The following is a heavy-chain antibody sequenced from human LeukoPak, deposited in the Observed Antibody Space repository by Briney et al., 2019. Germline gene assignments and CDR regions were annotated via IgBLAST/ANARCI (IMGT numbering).Heavy chain of an antibody. CDR2: ISSSSSYI. D-gene: IGHD3-9*01. CDR1: GFTFSSYS. Sequence: GGSLRLSCAASGFTFSSYSMNWVRQAPGKGLEWVSSISSSSSYIYYADSVKGRFAISRDNAKNSLYLLMNSLRAEDTAVYYCARDWYDNSDAFDIWGQGTMVIVSS. CDR3: ARDWYDNSDAFDI. V-gene: IGHV3-21*01. J-gene: IGHJ3*02.